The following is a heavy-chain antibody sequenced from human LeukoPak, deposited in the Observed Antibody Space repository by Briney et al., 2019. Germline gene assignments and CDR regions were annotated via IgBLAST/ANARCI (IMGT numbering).Heavy chain of an antibody. D-gene: IGHD6-6*01. CDR3: ARVLSSSWSGYYYYMAV. Sequence: PSETLSLTCTVSGGSISSHHWSWIRHPPRKGLELIGYIYYSWSTNYNPSPTRRVTISVHTSKNQFSPKLPSVTAPDTAVYYRARVLSSSWSGYYYYMAVWGKGTTVTVSS. CDR2: IYYSWST. J-gene: IGHJ6*03. V-gene: IGHV4-59*11. CDR1: GGSISSHH.